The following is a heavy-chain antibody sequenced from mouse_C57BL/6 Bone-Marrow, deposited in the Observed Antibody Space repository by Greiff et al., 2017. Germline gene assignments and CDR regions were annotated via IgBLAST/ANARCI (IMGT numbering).Heavy chain of an antibody. V-gene: IGHV1-63*01. Sequence: QVQLQQSGAELVRPGTSVKMSCKASGYTFTNYWIGWAKQRPGQGLEWIGDIYPGGGYTNYNEKFKGKATLTADKSSSTAYMQFSSLTSEDSAIYYCARLGGPYFDYWGQGTTLTVSS. CDR2: IYPGGGYT. J-gene: IGHJ2*01. CDR3: ARLGGPYFDY. CDR1: GYTFTNYW.